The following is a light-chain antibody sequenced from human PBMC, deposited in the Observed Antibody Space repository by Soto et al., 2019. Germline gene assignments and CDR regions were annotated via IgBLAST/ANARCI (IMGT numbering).Light chain of an antibody. V-gene: IGKV3-20*01. J-gene: IGKJ4*01. CDR3: QQYTSPLT. CDR2: AAS. Sequence: EIVLTQSPGTLSLSPGERATLSCRASQSIRSNSLAWYQQRPGQAPRLLIYAASSRATGIPDRFSGSGSGTDFTLTISSLEPVDSAVYYCQQYTSPLTFGGGTKVEI. CDR1: QSIRSNS.